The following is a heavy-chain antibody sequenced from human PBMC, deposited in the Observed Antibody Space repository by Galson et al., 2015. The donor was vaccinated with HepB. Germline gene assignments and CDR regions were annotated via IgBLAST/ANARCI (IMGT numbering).Heavy chain of an antibody. D-gene: IGHD6-19*01. J-gene: IGHJ4*02. CDR2: ISDSGVKA. V-gene: IGHV3-23*01. Sequence: SLRLSCAASGFTSSSYAMSWVRQAPGKGLEWVSIISDSGVKAFYADSVRGRFTISMDNSKNTLYLQMNSLRADDTAVYYCARHNFGGWLDRKKGFDYWGQGTLVTVSS. CDR1: GFTSSSYA. CDR3: ARHNFGGWLDRKKGFDY.